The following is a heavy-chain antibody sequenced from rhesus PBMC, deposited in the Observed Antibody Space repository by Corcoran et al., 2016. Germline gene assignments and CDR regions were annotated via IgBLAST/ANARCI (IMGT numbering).Heavy chain of an antibody. CDR2: IYGSGGGT. V-gene: IGHV4-106*01. D-gene: IGHD3-34*01. CDR3: ARDLGGFDY. CDR1: GGSISDDYY. J-gene: IGHJ4*01. Sequence: QVQLQESGPGLVKPSETLSLTCAVSGGSISDDYYWSWIRQPPGKGLEWIGYIYGSGGGTNYNPSIKKRVTISIDTSKNQFSLKLSSVTAADTSVYYCARDLGGFDYWGQGVLVTVPS.